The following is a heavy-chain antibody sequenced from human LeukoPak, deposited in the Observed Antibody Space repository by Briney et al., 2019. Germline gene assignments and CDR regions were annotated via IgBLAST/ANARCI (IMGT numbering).Heavy chain of an antibody. J-gene: IGHJ4*02. CDR1: GFTFSSYG. CDR3: ATSPHRYSSGWYRVVSGYFDY. V-gene: IGHV3-30*03. D-gene: IGHD6-19*01. Sequence: PGGSLRLSCAASGFTFSSYGMHWVRQAPGKGLEWVAVISYDGSNKYYADSVKGRFTISRDNSKNTLYLQMNSLRAEDTAVYYCATSPHRYSSGWYRVVSGYFDYWGQGTLVTVSS. CDR2: ISYDGSNK.